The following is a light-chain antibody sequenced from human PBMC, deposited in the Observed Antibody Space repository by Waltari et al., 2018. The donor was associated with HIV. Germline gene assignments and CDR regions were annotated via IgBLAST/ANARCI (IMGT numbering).Light chain of an antibody. CDR2: NNE. V-gene: IGLV1-47*02. Sequence: QSVLTQTPSASGTPGQRVTISCSGSTSAIGNHYVYWFQQFPGTPPKVLIYNNEQRPSGVSDRFSASKSGTSASLAISGLRTEDESDFYCAAWDDIRSGWIFGGGTKLTVL. CDR1: TSAIGNHY. J-gene: IGLJ2*01. CDR3: AAWDDIRSGWI.